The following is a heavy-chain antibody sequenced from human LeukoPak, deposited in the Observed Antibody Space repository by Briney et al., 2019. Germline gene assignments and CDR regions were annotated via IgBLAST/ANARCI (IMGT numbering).Heavy chain of an antibody. J-gene: IGHJ4*02. CDR3: AKDKRVSGWPYFDY. V-gene: IGHV3-43D*03. Sequence: GGSLRLSCAASGFTLDDYAMHWVRQAPGKGLEWVSLISWDGGSTHYTDSVKGRFTISRDNSKNSLYLQMNSLRAEDTALYYCAKDKRVSGWPYFDYWGQGTLVTVSS. D-gene: IGHD6-19*01. CDR2: ISWDGGST. CDR1: GFTLDDYA.